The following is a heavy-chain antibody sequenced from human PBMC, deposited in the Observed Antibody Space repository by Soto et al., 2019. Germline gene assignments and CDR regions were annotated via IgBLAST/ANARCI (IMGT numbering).Heavy chain of an antibody. V-gene: IGHV4-59*12. CDR3: ARTYDSNGYANEFDS. Sequence: QVVLPESGPGLVKPSETLSLTCSVSGRSLTSYYWSWVRQPPRKGLEWIGYIYDNGITSQNPSLKSRVTMSADTSQNQFSLKLTSVTGADTAVYFCARTYDSNGYANEFDSWGQGILVTVTS. CDR2: IYDNGIT. D-gene: IGHD3-22*01. J-gene: IGHJ4*02. CDR1: GRSLTSYY.